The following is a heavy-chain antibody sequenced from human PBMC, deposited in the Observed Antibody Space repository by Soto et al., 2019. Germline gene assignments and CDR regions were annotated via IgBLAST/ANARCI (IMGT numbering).Heavy chain of an antibody. Sequence: GSLSLCCATSVFTFSNYAITWVRQVAWKGLEWVSAISGSGGSAYYADSVKGRFTISRDNSKNTLYLQMNSLRADDSGVYYCAKDPYSGVLVPVAIGFDPWGPGTLVTFSS. CDR3: AKDPYSGVLVPVAIGFDP. D-gene: IGHD2-2*01. J-gene: IGHJ5*02. CDR1: VFTFSNYA. CDR2: ISGSGGSA. V-gene: IGHV3-23*01.